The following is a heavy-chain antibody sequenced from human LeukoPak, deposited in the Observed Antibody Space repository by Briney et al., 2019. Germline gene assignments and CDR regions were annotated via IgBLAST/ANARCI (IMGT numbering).Heavy chain of an antibody. CDR1: GFTFSSYE. CDR3: ARDSDILTGYGDFDY. Sequence: HPGGSLRLSCAASGFTFSSYEMNWVRQAPGKXXXXXXXXSSSGSTIYYADSVKGRFTISRDNAKNSLYLQMNSLRAEDTAVYYCARDSDILTGYGDFDYWGQGTLVTVSS. J-gene: IGHJ4*02. V-gene: IGHV3-48*03. D-gene: IGHD3-9*01. CDR2: XSSSGSTI.